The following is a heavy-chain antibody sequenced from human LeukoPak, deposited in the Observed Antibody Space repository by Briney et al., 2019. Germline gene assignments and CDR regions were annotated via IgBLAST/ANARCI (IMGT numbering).Heavy chain of an antibody. D-gene: IGHD6-13*01. Sequence: ASVKVSCKASGYIFTAYYMHWVRQAPGQGLEWMGWINPNSGDTKYEEKFQGRVTMTRDTSITTAYMELTRLRSDDTAVYYCARGAYSSSWYNWGQGTLVTVSS. CDR3: ARGAYSSSWYN. V-gene: IGHV1-2*02. CDR2: INPNSGDT. J-gene: IGHJ4*02. CDR1: GYIFTAYY.